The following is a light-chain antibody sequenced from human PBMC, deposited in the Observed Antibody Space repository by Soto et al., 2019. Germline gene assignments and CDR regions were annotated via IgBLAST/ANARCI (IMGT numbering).Light chain of an antibody. Sequence: QSVLTQPRSVSGSPGQSVTISCTGTSSDVGRYDYVSWYQQHPGKAPKLIIYDVSDRPSGVPDRFSGSKFGNTASLTISGLQAEDEADYSCCSFAGSYNYVFGNGTKVTVL. J-gene: IGLJ1*01. CDR3: CSFAGSYNYV. V-gene: IGLV2-11*01. CDR1: SSDVGRYDY. CDR2: DVS.